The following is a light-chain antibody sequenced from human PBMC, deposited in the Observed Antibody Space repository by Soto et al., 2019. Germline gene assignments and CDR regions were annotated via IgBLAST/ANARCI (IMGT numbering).Light chain of an antibody. CDR3: SSYTSSSTQVE. V-gene: IGLV2-14*01. CDR1: SSDVGGYNY. Sequence: QSALTQPASVSGSPGQSITISCTGTSSDVGGYNYVSWYQQHPGKAPKLMIYEVSNRPSGVSNRFSGSKSGNTASLTISGLQAEDEADYYCSSYTSSSTQVEFGGGTKLTVL. J-gene: IGLJ2*01. CDR2: EVS.